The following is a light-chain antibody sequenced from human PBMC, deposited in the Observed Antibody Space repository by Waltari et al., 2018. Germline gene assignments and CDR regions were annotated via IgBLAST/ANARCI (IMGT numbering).Light chain of an antibody. CDR1: QSVSSSY. J-gene: IGKJ5*01. V-gene: IGKV3-20*01. CDR3: QYADTSLIT. Sequence: EIALTQSPGTLSLSPGERATLSCRASQSVSSSYLAWYHHKPGQAPRLLIYGASNRATGIPDRFSGSGSETDFTLTINRLEPEDFAVYYCQYADTSLITFGQGTRLEIK. CDR2: GAS.